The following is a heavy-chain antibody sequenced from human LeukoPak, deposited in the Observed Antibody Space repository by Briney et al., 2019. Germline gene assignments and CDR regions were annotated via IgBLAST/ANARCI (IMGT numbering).Heavy chain of an antibody. CDR1: GYSISSGYY. D-gene: IGHD2-21*02. J-gene: IGHJ4*02. Sequence: PSETLSLTCTVSGYSISSGYYWGWIRQPPGKGLEWIGSIYHSGSTYYNPSLKSRVTISVDTSKNQFSLKLSSVTAADTAVYYCARGTCGGDCYLPPMDWGQGTLVTVSS. CDR3: ARGTCGGDCYLPPMD. V-gene: IGHV4-38-2*02. CDR2: IYHSGST.